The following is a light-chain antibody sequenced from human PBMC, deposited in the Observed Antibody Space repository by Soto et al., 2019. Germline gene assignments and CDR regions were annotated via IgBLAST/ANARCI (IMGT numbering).Light chain of an antibody. Sequence: QLVLTQSPSASASLGASVKLTCTLSSGHSNYAIAWHQQQSEKGPRYLMKLNSDGSHSKGDGIPDRFSGSSSGAERYLTISRLRSEDEADYCCQTWGSGIVVFGGGTQRT. CDR3: QTWGSGIVV. CDR2: LNSDGSH. V-gene: IGLV4-69*01. J-gene: IGLJ2*01. CDR1: SGHSNYA.